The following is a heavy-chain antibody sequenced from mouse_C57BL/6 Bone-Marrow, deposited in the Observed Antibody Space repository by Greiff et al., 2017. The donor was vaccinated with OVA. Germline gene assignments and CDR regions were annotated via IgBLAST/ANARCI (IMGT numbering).Heavy chain of an antibody. CDR2: IYPGGGYT. D-gene: IGHD1-1*01. V-gene: IGHV1-63*01. CDR3: ARDYYGSSYAWFAY. J-gene: IGHJ3*01. CDR1: GYTFTNYW. Sequence: QVHVKQSGAELVRPGTSVKMSCKASGYTFTNYWIGWAKQRPGHGLEWIGDIYPGGGYTNYNEKFKGKATLTADKSSSTAYMQFSSLTSEDSAIYYWARDYYGSSYAWFAYWGQGTLVTVSA.